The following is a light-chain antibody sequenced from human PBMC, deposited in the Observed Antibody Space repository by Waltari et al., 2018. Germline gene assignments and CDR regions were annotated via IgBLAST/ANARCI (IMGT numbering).Light chain of an antibody. CDR1: QSLLHSNGYNC. Sequence: DIVMTQSPLSLPVTPGEPASISCTSSQSLLHSNGYNCLDWYLQKPGQSPQLLIYLGSNRASGVPDRFSGSGSGTDFTLKISRVEAEDVGVYYCMQALQTPLTFGPGTKVDIK. CDR3: MQALQTPLT. V-gene: IGKV2-28*01. CDR2: LGS. J-gene: IGKJ3*01.